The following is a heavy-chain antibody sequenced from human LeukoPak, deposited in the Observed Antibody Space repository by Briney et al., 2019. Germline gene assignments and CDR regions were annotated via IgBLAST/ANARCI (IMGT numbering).Heavy chain of an antibody. V-gene: IGHV3-23*01. CDR3: AKGFDHAVWYYFDY. CDR1: GFTFSSYA. Sequence: GGSLRLSCAAPGFTFSSYAMSWVRQAPGKGLEWVSAISGSGGSTYYADSVKGRFTISRDNSKNTLYLQMNSLRAEDTAVYYCAKGFDHAVWYYFDYWGQGTLVTVSS. J-gene: IGHJ4*02. D-gene: IGHD2-21*01. CDR2: ISGSGGST.